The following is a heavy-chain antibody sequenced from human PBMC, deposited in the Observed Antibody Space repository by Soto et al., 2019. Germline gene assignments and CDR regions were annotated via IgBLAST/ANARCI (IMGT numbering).Heavy chain of an antibody. D-gene: IGHD1-26*01. CDR2: IYYSGST. CDR3: ARSGGGKAAFDI. CDR1: GDSINSLY. Sequence: QVQLQESGPGLVKPSETLSLTCTVSGDSINSLYWSWIRQPPEKGLEWIGYIYYSGSTDYNPSLKSRVSISVDTSRNHFSLKLSSLTAAATAMYYCARSGGGKAAFDIWGQGTMVTVSS. J-gene: IGHJ3*02. V-gene: IGHV4-59*08.